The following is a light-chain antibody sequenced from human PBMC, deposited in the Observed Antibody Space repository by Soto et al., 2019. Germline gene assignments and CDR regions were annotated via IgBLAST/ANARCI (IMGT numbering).Light chain of an antibody. V-gene: IGKV1D-12*01. CDR3: QQTNCFPPT. J-gene: IGKJ4*01. Sequence: DIQLAQSPSAVSASVGDRVTITCRASQGIGRWLAWYQQKPGKAPKLLIYAASSLQSGVPSRFSGSAAGTDFTLTSSSLQPEDFASYHCQQTNCFPPTFGGGTKVEIK. CDR1: QGIGRW. CDR2: AAS.